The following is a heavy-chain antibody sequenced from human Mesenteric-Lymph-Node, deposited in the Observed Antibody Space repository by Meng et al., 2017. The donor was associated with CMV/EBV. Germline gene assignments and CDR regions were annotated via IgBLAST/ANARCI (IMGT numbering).Heavy chain of an antibody. CDR3: ARIQLGSSDY. D-gene: IGHD1-1*01. Sequence: KVSCKASGYTFTGYYLHWVRQAPGQGLEWMGRINPNSGGTNFAQKFQGRVTMTRDTSISTAYMDLSSLRSDDTAVYFCARIQLGSSDYWGQGTLVTVSS. J-gene: IGHJ4*02. V-gene: IGHV1-2*06. CDR1: GYTFTGYY. CDR2: INPNSGGT.